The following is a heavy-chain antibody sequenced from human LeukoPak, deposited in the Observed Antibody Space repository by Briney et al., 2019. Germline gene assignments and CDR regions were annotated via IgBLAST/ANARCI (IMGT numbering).Heavy chain of an antibody. CDR1: GGSTSGYY. Sequence: SETLSLTCTVSGGSTSGYYWSWIRQSPEKGLEWIGYSSYKGSTFYNPSLKSRVIVSLDTSKNQFSLRLSSVTAADTAVYYCARQRSLIANSYYYGMDVWGQGTTVTVSS. D-gene: IGHD2-21*01. CDR2: SSYKGST. V-gene: IGHV4-59*08. J-gene: IGHJ6*02. CDR3: ARQRSLIANSYYYGMDV.